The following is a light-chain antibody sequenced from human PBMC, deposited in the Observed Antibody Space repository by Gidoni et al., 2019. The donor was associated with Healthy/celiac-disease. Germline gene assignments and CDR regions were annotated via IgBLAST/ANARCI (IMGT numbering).Light chain of an antibody. J-gene: IGKJ3*01. CDR3: QQYYSTPQT. CDR1: QSVLYSSNNKNY. Sequence: DIVITQSPASLAVSLGESATINCKSSQSVLYSSNNKNYLAWYQQKPGQPPKLLIYWASTRESGVPDRFSGSGSGTDFTLTISSLQAEDVAVYYCQQYYSTPQTFGPGTKVDIK. CDR2: WAS. V-gene: IGKV4-1*01.